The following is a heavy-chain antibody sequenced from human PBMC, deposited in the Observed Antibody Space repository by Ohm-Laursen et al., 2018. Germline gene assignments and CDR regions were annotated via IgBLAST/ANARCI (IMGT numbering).Heavy chain of an antibody. V-gene: IGHV3-21*03. CDR2: INAQNSHI. CDR1: PLSFSGDS. D-gene: IGHD3-9*01. J-gene: IGHJ4*02. CDR3: ARDIDWVAFDY. Sequence: SLRLSCAAPPLSFSGDSMNWVRQAPGKGLEWVSYINAQNSHIYYADSVRGRFTISRDNAKNTLYLQMNSLRVEDTALYYCARDIDWVAFDYWGQGTLVTVSS.